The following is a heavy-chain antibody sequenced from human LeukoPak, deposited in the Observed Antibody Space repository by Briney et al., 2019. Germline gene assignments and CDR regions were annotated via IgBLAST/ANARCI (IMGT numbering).Heavy chain of an antibody. CDR1: GFTFSDHY. J-gene: IGHJ4*02. CDR3: AAPITMVRGVIADY. V-gene: IGHV3-11*01. Sequence: GGSLRLSCAASGFTFSDHYGSWIRQAPGKGLEWVSYIYSSSSDIYYADSVKGRFTISRDNAKNLLHLQMDSLRVEDTAEYYCAAPITMVRGVIADYWGQGTLVTVSS. CDR2: IYSSSSDI. D-gene: IGHD3-10*01.